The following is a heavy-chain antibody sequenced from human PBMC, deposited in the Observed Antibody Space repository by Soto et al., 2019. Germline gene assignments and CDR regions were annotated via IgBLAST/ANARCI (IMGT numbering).Heavy chain of an antibody. Sequence: GGSLRLSCAASGFTFSVYAMSWVRQAPGKGLEWVSAISSNGGRTFYADSLRGRFTISRDNSKSALYLQMNNLRAEDTAIYYCAKYSELPYAASLHQWGQATLVTVS. CDR1: GFTFSVYA. J-gene: IGHJ1*01. CDR3: AKYSELPYAASLHQ. D-gene: IGHD1-7*01. CDR2: ISSNGGRT. V-gene: IGHV3-23*01.